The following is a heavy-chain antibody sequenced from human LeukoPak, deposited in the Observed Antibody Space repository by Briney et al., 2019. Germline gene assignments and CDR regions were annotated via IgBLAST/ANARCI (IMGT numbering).Heavy chain of an antibody. CDR2: IYYSGST. Sequence: PSETLSLTCTVSGGSISSYYWSWIRQPAGKGLEWIGYIYYSGSTNYNPSLKSRVTISVDTSKNQFSLKLSSVTAADTAVYYCARGVRYYDILTGYSPNYYFDYWGQGTLVTVSS. D-gene: IGHD3-9*01. CDR3: ARGVRYYDILTGYSPNYYFDY. V-gene: IGHV4-59*01. J-gene: IGHJ4*02. CDR1: GGSISSYY.